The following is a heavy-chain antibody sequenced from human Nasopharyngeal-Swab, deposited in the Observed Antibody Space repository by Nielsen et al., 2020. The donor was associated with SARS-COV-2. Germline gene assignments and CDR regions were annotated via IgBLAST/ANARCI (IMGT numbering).Heavy chain of an antibody. CDR3: ARRFHSSSWYTDYDY. V-gene: IGHV5-10-1*01. D-gene: IGHD6-13*01. J-gene: IGHJ4*02. CDR2: IDPSGSYT. Sequence: VRQMPGKGLEWMGRIDPSGSYTNYSPSFQGHVTTSADKSISTAYLQWSSLKASDTAMYYCARRFHSSSWYTDYDYWGQGTLVTVSS.